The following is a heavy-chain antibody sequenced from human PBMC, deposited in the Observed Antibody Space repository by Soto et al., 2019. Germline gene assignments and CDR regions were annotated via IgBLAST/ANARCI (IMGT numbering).Heavy chain of an antibody. Sequence: LSLTCTVSGGSITDYYWSWIRQPPGKALEWIGYGYHSVSIHYNPSLKTRVTISVDTSENQFSLRLSSVTAADTAVYYCARAFAGFGAYWYFDLWGRGTLVTVSS. D-gene: IGHD3-16*01. J-gene: IGHJ2*01. CDR1: GGSITDYY. CDR2: GYHSVSI. V-gene: IGHV4-59*01. CDR3: ARAFAGFGAYWYFDL.